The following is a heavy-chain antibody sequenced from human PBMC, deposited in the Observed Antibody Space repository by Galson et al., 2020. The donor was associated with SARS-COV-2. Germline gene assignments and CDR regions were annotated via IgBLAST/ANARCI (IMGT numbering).Heavy chain of an antibody. D-gene: IGHD3-10*01. Sequence: SETLSLTCTVSGGSISSYYWSWIRQPPGKGLEWIGYIYYSGSTNYNPSLKSRVTISLDTSKNQFSLQLSSVTAADTAVYYCARATGGLLWFDFFDWWGQGTLVTVSS. CDR3: ARATGGLLWFDFFDW. CDR1: GGSISSYY. J-gene: IGHJ4*02. CDR2: IYYSGST. V-gene: IGHV4-59*01.